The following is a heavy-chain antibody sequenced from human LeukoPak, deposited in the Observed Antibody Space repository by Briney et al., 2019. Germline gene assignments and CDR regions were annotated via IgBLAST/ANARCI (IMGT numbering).Heavy chain of an antibody. Sequence: GGSLSLFCAASGFTFSSYGMHWVRQAPGKGLEWVAFIRYDGSNKYYADSVKGRFTISRDNSKNTLYLQMNSLRAEDTAVYYCANLLVGATRDFDYWGQGTLVTVSS. D-gene: IGHD1-26*01. V-gene: IGHV3-30*02. CDR2: IRYDGSNK. CDR3: ANLLVGATRDFDY. J-gene: IGHJ4*02. CDR1: GFTFSSYG.